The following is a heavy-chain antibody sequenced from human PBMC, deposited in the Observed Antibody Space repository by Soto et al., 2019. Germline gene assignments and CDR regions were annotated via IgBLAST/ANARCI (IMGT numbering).Heavy chain of an antibody. CDR2: MNPNSGNT. J-gene: IGHJ4*02. Sequence: QEQLVESGAEVKKPGASVKVSCKASGYTFTSYDINWVRQATGQGLEWMGWMNPNSGNTGYAQKFQGRVTMTRNTSISTAYMELSSLRSEDTAVYYCARGLGNYYDSSGYYYYYFDSWGQGTLVTVSS. CDR3: ARGLGNYYDSSGYYYYYFDS. V-gene: IGHV1-8*01. D-gene: IGHD3-22*01. CDR1: GYTFTSYD.